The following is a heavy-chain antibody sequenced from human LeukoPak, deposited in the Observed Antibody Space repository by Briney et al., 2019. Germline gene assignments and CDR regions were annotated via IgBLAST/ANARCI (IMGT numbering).Heavy chain of an antibody. CDR2: ISSGGNSI. Sequence: GGSLRLSCAASGFTFSDNYMTWIRQAPGEGLEGVSYISSGGNSIYYAASVKGRFTISRDNAKNSLYLQMNSLRAEDTAVYYCARDLLRGYKAFDYWGQGTLVTVSS. D-gene: IGHD5-18*01. V-gene: IGHV3-11*04. CDR1: GFTFSDNY. CDR3: ARDLLRGYKAFDY. J-gene: IGHJ4*02.